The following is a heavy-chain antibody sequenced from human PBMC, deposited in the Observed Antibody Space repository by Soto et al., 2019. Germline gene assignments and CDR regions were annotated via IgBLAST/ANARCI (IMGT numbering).Heavy chain of an antibody. D-gene: IGHD2-15*01. V-gene: IGHV3-23*05. CDR3: ARDGYCSGGSCYSVPVFDY. Sequence: GSLRLSCAASGFTFSSYAMRGLRQTPGKGLEVISAMCNSVHTYYADSVKGRFTISRDNSKNTLYLQMNSLRAEDTAVYYCARDGYCSGGSCYSVPVFDYWGQGTLVTVSS. CDR1: GFTFSSYA. CDR2: MCNSVHT. J-gene: IGHJ4*02.